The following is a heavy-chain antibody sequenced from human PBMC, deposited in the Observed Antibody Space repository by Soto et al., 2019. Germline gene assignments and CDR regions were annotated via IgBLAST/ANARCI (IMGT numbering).Heavy chain of an antibody. Sequence: QVQLVQSGAEVKKPGASVKVSCKASGYTFTGYYMHWVRQAPGQGLEWMGWINPNSGDTNYAQKFQGWVTMTRDTSISTAYMELSRLRSDDTAVYYCARDGYCSGGSCYSDAFDIWGQGTMVTVSS. CDR2: INPNSGDT. J-gene: IGHJ3*02. D-gene: IGHD2-15*01. V-gene: IGHV1-2*04. CDR3: ARDGYCSGGSCYSDAFDI. CDR1: GYTFTGYY.